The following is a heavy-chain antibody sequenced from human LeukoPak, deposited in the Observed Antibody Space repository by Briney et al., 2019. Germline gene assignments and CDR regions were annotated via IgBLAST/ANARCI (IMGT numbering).Heavy chain of an antibody. V-gene: IGHV3-33*01. D-gene: IGHD3-22*01. CDR1: GFKFSDYG. CDR3: ARGGGYYDSSGYPLLDY. CDR2: IWYDGRKT. J-gene: IGHJ4*02. Sequence: GRSLRLSCAASGFKFSDYGMYWVRQAPGKGLEWVALIWYDGRKTHYGDSVKGRFTVARDNSNNTLHLQVNTLRAEDTAVYYCARGGGYYDSSGYPLLDYWGQGTLVTVSS.